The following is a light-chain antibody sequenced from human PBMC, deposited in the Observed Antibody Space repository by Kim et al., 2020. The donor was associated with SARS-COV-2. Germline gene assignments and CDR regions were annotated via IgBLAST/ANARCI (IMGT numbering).Light chain of an antibody. CDR1: QGISSSL. V-gene: IGKV3-20*01. CDR3: QQYGSSLFT. J-gene: IGKJ3*01. CDR2: GAS. Sequence: EIVLTQSPGTLSLSPGERATLSCRASQGISSSLLAWYQQRPGQAPRLLIFGASSRATGIPDRFSGSVSGTDFTLTISRLEPEDFAVYYCQQYGSSLFTFGPGTKVDIK.